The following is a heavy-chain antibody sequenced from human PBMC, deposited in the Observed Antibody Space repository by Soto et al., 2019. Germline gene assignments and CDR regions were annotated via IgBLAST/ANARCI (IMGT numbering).Heavy chain of an antibody. CDR3: ARGPAVTTA. CDR1: AFTFGDYA. V-gene: IGHV3-30-3*01. CDR2: ISHDGTKQ. Sequence: GGSLTLSCSGSAFTFGDYAIHWVRQAPGKGLEWVAVISHDGTKQFYEDSVRGRFTISRDNSKNTLYLQMNSLRAEDTAVYYCARGPAVTTAWGQGTLVTVSS. J-gene: IGHJ5*02. D-gene: IGHD4-17*01.